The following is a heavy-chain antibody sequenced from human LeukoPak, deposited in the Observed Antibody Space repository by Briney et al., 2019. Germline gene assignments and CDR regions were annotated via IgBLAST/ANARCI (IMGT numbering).Heavy chain of an antibody. CDR3: AKDSGYSGYYFDY. CDR1: GFTFSSYE. V-gene: IGHV3-23*01. CDR2: ISGSGGST. J-gene: IGHJ4*02. D-gene: IGHD5-12*01. Sequence: GGSLRLSCAASGFTFSSYEMNWVRQAPGKGLEWVSAISGSGGSTYYADSVKGRFTISRDNSKNTLYLQMNSLRAEDTAVYYCAKDSGYSGYYFDYWGQGTLVTVSS.